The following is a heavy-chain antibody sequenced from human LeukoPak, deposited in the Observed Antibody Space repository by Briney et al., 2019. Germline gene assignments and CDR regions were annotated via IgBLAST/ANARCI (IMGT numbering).Heavy chain of an antibody. CDR2: ISTYNGNT. CDR1: GYTFSSYG. CDR3: TRGAWNYAGGDY. J-gene: IGHJ4*02. Sequence: ASVKVSCKTSGYTFSSYGISWVRQAPGQGLEWMGWISTYNGNTNYAQRFQGRVTMTTDTSTSTAYMELRSLRSDDTAAYYCTRGAWNYAGGDYWGQGTLATVSS. D-gene: IGHD1-7*01. V-gene: IGHV1-18*01.